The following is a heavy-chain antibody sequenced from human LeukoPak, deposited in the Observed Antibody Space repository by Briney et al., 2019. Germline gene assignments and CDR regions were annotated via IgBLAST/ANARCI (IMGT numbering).Heavy chain of an antibody. D-gene: IGHD3-3*01. CDR2: IYHSGST. CDR3: AREFPYDFWSGYDRWFDP. Sequence: PSETLSLTCAVSGYSISSGYYWGWIRQPPGKGLEWIGSIYHSGSTYYNPSLKSRVTISVDTSKNQFSLKLSSVTAADTAVYYCAREFPYDFWSGYDRWFDPWGQGTLVTVSS. CDR1: GYSISSGYY. V-gene: IGHV4-38-2*02. J-gene: IGHJ5*02.